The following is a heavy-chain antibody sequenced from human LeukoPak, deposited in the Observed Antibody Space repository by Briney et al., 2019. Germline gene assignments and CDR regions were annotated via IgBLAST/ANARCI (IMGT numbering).Heavy chain of an antibody. CDR3: ARARTGDSDY. J-gene: IGHJ4*02. V-gene: IGHV1-46*01. Sequence: AAVKVSCKASGYTFINYYIHWVRQAPGQGLEWMGLINPGGGSTTYSQKFQGRVTMTRDTSTNTVYMDLNSLRSEDTALYYCARARTGDSDYWGQGTLVTVSS. CDR1: GYTFINYY. CDR2: INPGGGST. D-gene: IGHD7-27*01.